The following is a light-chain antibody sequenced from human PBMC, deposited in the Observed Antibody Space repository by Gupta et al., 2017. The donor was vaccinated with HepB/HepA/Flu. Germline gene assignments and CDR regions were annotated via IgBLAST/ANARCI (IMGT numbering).Light chain of an antibody. V-gene: IGLV3-1*01. CDR3: PAWDSRIGV. J-gene: IGLJ3*02. CDR2: HDT. Sequence: SYELSQPPSVSVSPGQTAIITCSGDNLGDKYVSWYQQKPGQAPLLVIYHDTLRPSGIPERISGSYSGKTATLTISGTEAVDDAYYHCPAWDSRIGVFGGGTKLTVL. CDR1: NLGDKY.